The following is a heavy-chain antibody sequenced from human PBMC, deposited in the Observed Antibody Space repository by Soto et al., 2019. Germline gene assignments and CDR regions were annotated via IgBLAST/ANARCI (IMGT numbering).Heavy chain of an antibody. CDR1: GGTFSSYA. CDR2: IIPIFGTA. V-gene: IGHV1-69*13. CDR3: SRVLGDGYKYGPSDY. D-gene: IGHD5-12*01. Sequence: ASVKVSCKASGGTFSSYAISWVRQAPGQGLEWMGGIIPIFGTANYAQKFQGRVTITADESTSTAYLEMNSLKTEDTGVYYCSRVLGDGYKYGPSDYWGQGTLVTVSS. J-gene: IGHJ4*02.